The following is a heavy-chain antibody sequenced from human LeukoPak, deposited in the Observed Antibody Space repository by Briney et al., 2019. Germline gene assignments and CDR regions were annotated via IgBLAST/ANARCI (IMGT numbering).Heavy chain of an antibody. CDR1: GFTFITYV. CDR3: ARGRRRDANTFDAFDI. D-gene: IGHD5-24*01. J-gene: IGHJ3*02. CDR2: IWYDGSNK. Sequence: PGGSLRLSCAASGFTFITYVMHWVRQVPGKGLEWVAVIWYDGSNKYYADSVKGRFTISRDNSKNTLYLQMNSLRAEDTAVFYCARGRRRDANTFDAFDIWGQGTMVTVSS. V-gene: IGHV3-33*01.